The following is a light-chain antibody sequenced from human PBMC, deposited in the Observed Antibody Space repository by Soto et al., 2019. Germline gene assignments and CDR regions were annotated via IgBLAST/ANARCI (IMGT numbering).Light chain of an antibody. V-gene: IGLV2-14*01. Sequence: QSALTQPASVSGSPGQSITISCTGTTTDVGGYNFVSWYQQHPGRAPKVMIYDVNNRPSGVSNRFSGSKSGNTASLTISGLQAEDEADYYCSSYTSSSSLVFVFGTGTKLTVL. CDR2: DVN. CDR3: SSYTSSSSLVFV. J-gene: IGLJ1*01. CDR1: TTDVGGYNF.